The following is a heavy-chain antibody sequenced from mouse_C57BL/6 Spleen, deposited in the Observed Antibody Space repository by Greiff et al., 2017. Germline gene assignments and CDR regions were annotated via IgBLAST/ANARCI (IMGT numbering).Heavy chain of an antibody. V-gene: IGHV1-69*01. CDR1: GYTFTSYW. CDR3: ARSGDYDGGWFAY. CDR2: IDPSASYT. J-gene: IGHJ3*01. D-gene: IGHD2-4*01. Sequence: QVQLQQPGAELVMPGASVKLSCKASGYTFTSYWMHWVKQRPGQGLEWIGEIDPSASYTNYNQKFKGKSTLTVDKSSSTASMQLSSLTSEDSAVYYCARSGDYDGGWFAYWGQGTLVTVSA.